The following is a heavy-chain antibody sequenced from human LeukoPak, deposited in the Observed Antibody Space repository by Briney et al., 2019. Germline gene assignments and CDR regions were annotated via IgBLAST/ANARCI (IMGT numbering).Heavy chain of an antibody. CDR1: GLTFRTYA. J-gene: IGHJ5*02. Sequence: GGSLRLSCAASGLTFRTYAMSWVRQAPGKGLECVANIKGDGSDKYYVDSVEGRFTISRDNAKNSLYLQMNSLRVEDTAVYYCVRVGYCSGGGCQGRDWFDPWGQGTLVTVSS. D-gene: IGHD2-15*01. V-gene: IGHV3-7*01. CDR2: IKGDGSDK. CDR3: VRVGYCSGGGCQGRDWFDP.